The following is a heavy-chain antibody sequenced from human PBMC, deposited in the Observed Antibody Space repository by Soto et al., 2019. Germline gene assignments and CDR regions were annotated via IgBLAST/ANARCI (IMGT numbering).Heavy chain of an antibody. D-gene: IGHD7-27*01. J-gene: IGHJ4*02. CDR2: INAGYGKT. Sequence: ASVKVSFTASGYSFSSYAMHWVRQAPGQRLEWMGGINAGYGKTKSSQKFQDRVTISRDTSASTAYMELTSLRSEDTAVYFCAIHSGDGSFDFWGPGTLVTGSS. V-gene: IGHV1-3*01. CDR1: GYSFSSYA. CDR3: AIHSGDGSFDF.